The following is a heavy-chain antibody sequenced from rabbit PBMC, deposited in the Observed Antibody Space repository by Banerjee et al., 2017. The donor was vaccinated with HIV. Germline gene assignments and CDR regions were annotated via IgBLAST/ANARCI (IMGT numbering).Heavy chain of an antibody. Sequence: QSLEESGGDLVKPEGSLTLSCTASGFDFSSNAMCWVRQAPGKGLEWIACIYSSTGSTRYASWAKGRFTITKTSSTTVTLKMTSLTAADTATYFCARDLAGVIGWNFNLWGQGTLVTVS. V-gene: IGHV1S40*01. J-gene: IGHJ4*01. CDR3: ARDLAGVIGWNFNL. CDR2: IYSSTGST. CDR1: GFDFSSNA. D-gene: IGHD4-1*01.